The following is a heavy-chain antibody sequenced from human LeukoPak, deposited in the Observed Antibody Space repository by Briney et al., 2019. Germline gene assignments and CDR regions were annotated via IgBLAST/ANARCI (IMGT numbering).Heavy chain of an antibody. J-gene: IGHJ1*01. CDR2: ISGSGGST. CDR1: GFTFSSYA. V-gene: IGHV3-23*01. D-gene: IGHD1-26*01. Sequence: GGSLRLSCAASGFTFSSYAMSWVRQAPGKGLEWVSAISGSGGSTYYADSVKGRFTISRDNSKNKLYQQMNSLRDEDTAVDYCAKGKREGGRIVGATFQHWGQGTLVTVSS. CDR3: AKGKREGGRIVGATFQH.